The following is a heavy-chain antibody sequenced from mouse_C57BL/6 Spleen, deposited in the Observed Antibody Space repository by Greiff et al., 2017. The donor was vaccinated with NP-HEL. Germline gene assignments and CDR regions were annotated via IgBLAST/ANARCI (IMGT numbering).Heavy chain of an antibody. Sequence: EVKLVESEGGLVQPGSSMKLSCTASGFTFSDYYMAWVRQVPEKGLEWVANINYDGSSTYYLDSLKSRFIISRDNAKNILYLQMSSLKSEDTATYYGASAPFYYGYYFDCWGQGTTLTVSS. V-gene: IGHV5-16*01. CDR1: GFTFSDYY. CDR3: ASAPFYYGYYFDC. D-gene: IGHD1-1*01. CDR2: INYDGSST. J-gene: IGHJ2*01.